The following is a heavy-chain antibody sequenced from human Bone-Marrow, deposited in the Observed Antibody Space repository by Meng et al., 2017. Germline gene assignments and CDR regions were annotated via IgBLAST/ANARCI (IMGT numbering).Heavy chain of an antibody. CDR1: GGSISSSSYY. V-gene: IGHV4-39*07. Sequence: QLQLQESGPGLGKPSETLSLTCTVSGGSISSSSYYWGWIRQPPGKGLEWIGSIYYSGSTYYNPSLKSRVTISVDTSKNQFSLKLSSVTAADTAVYYCARDCPSPFRWFDPWGQGTLVTLSS. CDR2: IYYSGST. CDR3: ARDCPSPFRWFDP. J-gene: IGHJ5*02.